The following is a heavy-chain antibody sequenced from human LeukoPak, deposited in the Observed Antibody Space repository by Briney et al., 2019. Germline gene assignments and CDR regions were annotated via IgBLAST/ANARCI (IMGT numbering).Heavy chain of an antibody. CDR3: ARDLRL. J-gene: IGHJ4*02. CDR2: ITSSSNYI. Sequence: GGSLRLSCAASGFTFSSFSMNWVRQAPGKGREWVSSITSSSNYIYYANSVRGRFTISRDNAKNSLYLQMNSLRAEDTAVYYCARDLRLWGQGTLVTVSS. V-gene: IGHV3-21*01. CDR1: GFTFSSFS.